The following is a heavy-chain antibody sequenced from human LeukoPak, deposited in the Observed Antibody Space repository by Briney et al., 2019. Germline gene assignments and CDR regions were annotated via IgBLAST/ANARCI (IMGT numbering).Heavy chain of an antibody. J-gene: IGHJ4*02. CDR3: GRVILDHENWAVAGPNDY. D-gene: IGHD6-19*01. Sequence: GGSLRLSCAASGFTFSSYWMHWVRQAPGKGLVWVSRINSDGSSTSYADSVKGRFTISRDNTKNTLYLQMDSLRAEDTAMYYCGRVILDHENWAVAGPNDYWGQGTLVTVSS. V-gene: IGHV3-74*01. CDR2: INSDGSST. CDR1: GFTFSSYW.